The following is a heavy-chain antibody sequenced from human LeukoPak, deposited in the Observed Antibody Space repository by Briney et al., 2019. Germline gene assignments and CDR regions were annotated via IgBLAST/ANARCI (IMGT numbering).Heavy chain of an antibody. CDR1: GGSISSSSYY. Sequence: SETLSLTCTVSGGSISSSSYYWGWIRQPPGKGLEWIGSIYYSGSTYYNPSLKSRVTISVDTSKNQFSLKLSSVTAADTAVYYCARVDFLEWLDVSNWFDPWGQGTLVTVSS. CDR2: IYYSGST. V-gene: IGHV4-39*07. D-gene: IGHD3-3*01. J-gene: IGHJ5*02. CDR3: ARVDFLEWLDVSNWFDP.